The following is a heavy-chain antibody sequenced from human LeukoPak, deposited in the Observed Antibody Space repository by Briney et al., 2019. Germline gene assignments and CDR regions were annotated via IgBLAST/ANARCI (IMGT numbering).Heavy chain of an antibody. Sequence: PGGSLRLFCAASGFTFSSAAMSWARQAPGKGLEGVSALSGRGSTTYYADPVKGRFTISRDNAKNSLYLQMNSLGTEDTAVYYCATGGYSGSGIRLHHWGQGTLVTVSS. J-gene: IGHJ5*02. V-gene: IGHV3-23*01. CDR2: LSGRGSTT. CDR3: ATGGYSGSGIRLHH. CDR1: GFTFSSAA. D-gene: IGHD3-10*01.